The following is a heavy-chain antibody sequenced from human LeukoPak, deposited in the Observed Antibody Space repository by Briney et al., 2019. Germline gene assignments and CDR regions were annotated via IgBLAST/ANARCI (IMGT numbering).Heavy chain of an antibody. CDR3: ARDTDYGGSPFDY. CDR1: VFTFSSYC. D-gene: IGHD4-23*01. Sequence: GGSLRLSCAASVFTFSSYCMHWVRQAPGKGLEWVAVIWYDGSNKYYADSVKGRFTISRDNSKNTLYLQMNSLRAEDTAVYYCARDTDYGGSPFDYWGQGTLVTVSS. J-gene: IGHJ4*02. CDR2: IWYDGSNK. V-gene: IGHV3-33*01.